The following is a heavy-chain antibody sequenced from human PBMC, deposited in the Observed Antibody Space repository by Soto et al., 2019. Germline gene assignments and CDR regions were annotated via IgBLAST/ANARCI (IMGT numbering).Heavy chain of an antibody. V-gene: IGHV2-5*02. D-gene: IGHD3-10*01. J-gene: IGHJ5*02. Sequence: QITLKESGPTLVKPTQTLTLTCTFSGFSLSTSGVGVGWIRQPPGKALEWLALIYWDDDKRYSPSLKSRLTXTXXPSKNQMVLTMTNMDPVDTATYYCAHRLGGSWFDPWGQGTLVTVSS. CDR2: IYWDDDK. CDR3: AHRLGGSWFDP. CDR1: GFSLSTSGVG.